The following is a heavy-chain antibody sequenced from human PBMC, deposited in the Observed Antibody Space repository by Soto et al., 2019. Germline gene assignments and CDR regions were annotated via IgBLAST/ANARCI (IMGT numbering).Heavy chain of an antibody. Sequence: QVQLQQWGAGLLKPSETLSLTCAVYGGSFSGYYWSWIRQPPGKGLEWIGEINHSGSTNYNPALKSLVTISVDTSKNQFSLKLSSVTAADMAVYYCARGQDIVVVVGLDYWGQGTLVTVSS. CDR3: ARGQDIVVVVGLDY. J-gene: IGHJ4*02. D-gene: IGHD2-15*01. V-gene: IGHV4-34*01. CDR2: INHSGST. CDR1: GGSFSGYY.